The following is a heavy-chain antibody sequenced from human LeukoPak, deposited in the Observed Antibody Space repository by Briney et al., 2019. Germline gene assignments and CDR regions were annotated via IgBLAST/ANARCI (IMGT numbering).Heavy chain of an antibody. J-gene: IGHJ5*02. Sequence: SETLSLTCTVSGGSISSDYWSWIRQPPGKGLEWIGYIYYSGSTDYTPSLKSRATISVDTSKNQFSLKLNSVTAADTAVYYCARRKVATKWFDPWGQGTLVTVSS. CDR3: ARRKVATKWFDP. V-gene: IGHV4-59*08. CDR1: GGSISSDY. CDR2: IYYSGST. D-gene: IGHD5-12*01.